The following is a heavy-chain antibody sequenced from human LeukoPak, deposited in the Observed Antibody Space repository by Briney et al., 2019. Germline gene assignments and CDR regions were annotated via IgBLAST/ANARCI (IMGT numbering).Heavy chain of an antibody. CDR2: ISSSSSYI. J-gene: IGHJ4*02. CDR1: GFTFSSYA. CDR3: ARGLIGGSSSWYYFDY. V-gene: IGHV3-21*01. Sequence: GGSLRLSCAASGFTFSSYAMNWVRQAPGKGLEWVSSISSSSSYIYYADSVKGRFTISRDNAKNSLFLQMNSLRAEDTAVYYCARGLIGGSSSWYYFDYWGQGTLVTVSS. D-gene: IGHD6-13*01.